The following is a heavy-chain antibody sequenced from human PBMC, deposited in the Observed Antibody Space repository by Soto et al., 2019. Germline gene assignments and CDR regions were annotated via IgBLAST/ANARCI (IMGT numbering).Heavy chain of an antibody. D-gene: IGHD3-9*01. CDR1: GYTFTSYG. Sequence: GASVKVSCKASGYTFTSYGISWVRQAPGQGLEWMGWISAYNGNTNYAQKLQGRVTMTTDTSTSTAYMELRSLRSDDTAVYYCARDRYYDILTGYYSDFDYWGQGTLVTVSS. V-gene: IGHV1-18*01. CDR2: ISAYNGNT. CDR3: ARDRYYDILTGYYSDFDY. J-gene: IGHJ4*02.